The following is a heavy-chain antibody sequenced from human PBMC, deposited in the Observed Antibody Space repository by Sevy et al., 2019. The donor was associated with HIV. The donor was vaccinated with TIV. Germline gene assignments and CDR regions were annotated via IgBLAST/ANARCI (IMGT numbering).Heavy chain of an antibody. D-gene: IGHD2-21*01. Sequence: GGSLRLSCAASGFTFTRYWMTWVRQSPGKGLQWLGNINEDGTEKYYRDSVRGRFTISRDNAKKSLHLQMHSLRVDDTGVYYCARDVAAGDFWGQGTLVTVS. CDR3: ARDVAAGDF. CDR2: INEDGTEK. V-gene: IGHV3-7*01. CDR1: GFTFTRYW. J-gene: IGHJ4*02.